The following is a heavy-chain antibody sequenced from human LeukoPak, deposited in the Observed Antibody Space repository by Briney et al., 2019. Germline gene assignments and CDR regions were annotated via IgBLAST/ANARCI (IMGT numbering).Heavy chain of an antibody. D-gene: IGHD6-19*01. V-gene: IGHV1-8*01. CDR3: ARDKGYSSGSNQFDP. Sequence: ASVKVSCKXSGYTFTSYDINWVRQATGQGLEWMGWMNPNSGNTGYSQKFRGRVTMTRNTSISTAYMELSSLRSEDTAVYYCARDKGYSSGSNQFDPWGQGTLVTVSS. CDR2: MNPNSGNT. CDR1: GYTFTSYD. J-gene: IGHJ5*02.